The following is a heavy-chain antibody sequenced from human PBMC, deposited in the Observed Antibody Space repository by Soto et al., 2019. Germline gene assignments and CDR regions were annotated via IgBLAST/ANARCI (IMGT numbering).Heavy chain of an antibody. V-gene: IGHV1-18*01. CDR2: ITVHSGKT. J-gene: IGHJ4*02. CDR3: ARVIATEVRAFDS. D-gene: IGHD6-13*01. CDR1: GYSFSNYG. Sequence: QVQLVQSGAEVKKPGASVKVSCKSSGYSFSNYGITWVRQAPGQGLEWMGWITVHSGKTNYAPKAQGRVTMTRDTSTSTAYMELRSLRSDDSAVYYCARVIATEVRAFDSWGQGTLVTVSP.